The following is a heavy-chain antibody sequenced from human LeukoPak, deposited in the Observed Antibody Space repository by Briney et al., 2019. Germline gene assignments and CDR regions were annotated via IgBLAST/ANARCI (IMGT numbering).Heavy chain of an antibody. D-gene: IGHD3-22*01. CDR2: IYYSGGT. CDR3: ARGIYDSSGYFYFDY. V-gene: IGHV4-59*06. J-gene: IGHJ4*02. Sequence: SETLSLTCTVSGGSISSYYWSWIRQPPGKGLEWIGYIYYSGGTYYNPSLKSRVTISVDTSKNQFSLKLSSVTAADTAVYYCARGIYDSSGYFYFDYWGQGTLVTVSS. CDR1: GGSISSYY.